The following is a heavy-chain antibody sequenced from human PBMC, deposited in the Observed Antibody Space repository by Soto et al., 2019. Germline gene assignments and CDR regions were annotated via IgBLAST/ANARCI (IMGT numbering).Heavy chain of an antibody. CDR1: GGSVSSGSYY. J-gene: IGHJ4*02. Sequence: SETLSLTCTVSGGSVSSGSYYWSWIRQPPGKGLEWIGYIYYSGSTNYNPSLKSRVTISVDTSKNQFSLKPSSVTAADTAVYYCARDSSSWENFFDYWGQGTLVTVSS. V-gene: IGHV4-61*01. CDR3: ARDSSSWENFFDY. D-gene: IGHD6-13*01. CDR2: IYYSGST.